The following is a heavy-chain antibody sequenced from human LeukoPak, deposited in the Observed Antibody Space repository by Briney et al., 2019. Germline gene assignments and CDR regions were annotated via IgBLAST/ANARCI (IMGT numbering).Heavy chain of an antibody. CDR3: AKDPTIAAADY. D-gene: IGHD6-13*01. Sequence: GGSLTLSCAASGFTFSSFGMQWVRQAPGKGLGWVAVISYDGSNKYYADSVKGRFTIARDNSKNTLYLQMNSLRAEDTAVYYCAKDPTIAAADYWGQGTLVTVSS. J-gene: IGHJ4*02. V-gene: IGHV3-30*18. CDR2: ISYDGSNK. CDR1: GFTFSSFG.